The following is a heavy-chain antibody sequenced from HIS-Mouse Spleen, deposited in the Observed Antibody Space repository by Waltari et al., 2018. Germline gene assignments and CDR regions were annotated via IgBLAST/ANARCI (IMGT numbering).Heavy chain of an antibody. CDR2: IKQDGSEK. D-gene: IGHD6-13*01. CDR1: GFTFSSYW. CDR3: AKGFIAVAGTDY. J-gene: IGHJ4*02. Sequence: EVQLVESGGGLVQPGGSLRLSCAASGFTFSSYWMSWVRQAPGEGLEWVANIKQDGSEKYYVDSVKDRFTISSDNSKNTLYLQMNSLRAEDTAVYYCAKGFIAVAGTDYWGQGTLVTVSS. V-gene: IGHV3-7*03.